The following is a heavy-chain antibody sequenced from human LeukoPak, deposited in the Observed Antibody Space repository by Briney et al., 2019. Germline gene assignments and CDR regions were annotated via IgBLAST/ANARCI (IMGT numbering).Heavy chain of an antibody. CDR1: GFTFTSYW. J-gene: IGHJ4*02. V-gene: IGHV3-7*01. Sequence: PGGSLRLSCAASGFTFTSYWMTWVRQAPGKGLEWLTNINEDGSVKHYVDSVRGRFTISRDNAKSSLYLQMNSLRAEDTAVYYCAKGVRDGYNAVGYWGQGTLVTVSS. CDR3: AKGVRDGYNAVGY. D-gene: IGHD5-24*01. CDR2: INEDGSVK.